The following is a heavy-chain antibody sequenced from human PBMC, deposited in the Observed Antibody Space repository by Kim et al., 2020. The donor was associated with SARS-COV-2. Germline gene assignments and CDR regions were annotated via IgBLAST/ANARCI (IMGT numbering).Heavy chain of an antibody. Sequence: SETLSLTCAVYGGSFSGYYWSWIRQPPGKGLEWIGEINHSGSTNYNPSLKSRVTISVDTSKNQFSLKLSSVTAADTAVYYGARGRIAAAGNFDYWGQGTLVTVSS. J-gene: IGHJ4*02. CDR3: ARGRIAAAGNFDY. CDR2: INHSGST. V-gene: IGHV4-34*01. D-gene: IGHD6-13*01. CDR1: GGSFSGYY.